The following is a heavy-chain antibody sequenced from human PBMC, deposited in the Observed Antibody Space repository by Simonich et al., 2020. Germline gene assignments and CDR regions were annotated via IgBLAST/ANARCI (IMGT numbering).Heavy chain of an antibody. CDR2: INPNSGGT. CDR3: ARGALTGDYYYMDV. CDR1: GYTFTGFY. J-gene: IGHJ6*03. Sequence: QVQLVQSGAEVKKPGASVKVSCKASGYTFTGFYMHWGRQAPGQGLGWMGWINPNSGGTNYAQKFQGRVTMTRDTSISTAYMELSRLRSDDTAVYYCARGALTGDYYYMDVWGKGTTVTVSS. V-gene: IGHV1-2*02. D-gene: IGHD7-27*01.